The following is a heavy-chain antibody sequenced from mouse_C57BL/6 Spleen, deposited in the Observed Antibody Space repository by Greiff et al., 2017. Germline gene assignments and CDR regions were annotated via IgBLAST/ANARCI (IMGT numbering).Heavy chain of an antibody. CDR3: ARGPLTTVVALPAMDY. CDR1: GYTFTSYW. V-gene: IGHV1-64*01. Sequence: QVQLQQPGAELVKPGASVKLSCKASGYTFTSYWMHWVKQRPGQGLEWIGMIHPNSGSTNYNEKFKSKATLTVDKSSSTAYMQLSSLTSEDSAVYYCARGPLTTVVALPAMDYWGQGTSVTVSS. D-gene: IGHD1-1*01. J-gene: IGHJ4*01. CDR2: IHPNSGST.